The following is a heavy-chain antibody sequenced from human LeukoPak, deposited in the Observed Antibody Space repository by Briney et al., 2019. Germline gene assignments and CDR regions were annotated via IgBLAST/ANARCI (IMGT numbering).Heavy chain of an antibody. CDR1: GGSIGSYY. V-gene: IGHV4-59*12. D-gene: IGHD6-6*01. J-gene: IGHJ4*02. CDR3: ARESRYSSSSDY. CDR2: IYYSGST. Sequence: PSETLSLTCNVSGGSIGSYYWSWIRQPPGKGLEWIGSIYYSGSTYYNPSLKSRVTISVDTSKNQFSLKLHSVTAADTAVYFCARESRYSSSSDYWGRGILVTVSS.